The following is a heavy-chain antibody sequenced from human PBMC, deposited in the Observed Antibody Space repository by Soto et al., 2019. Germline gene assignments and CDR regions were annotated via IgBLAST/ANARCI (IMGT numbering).Heavy chain of an antibody. Sequence: SETLSLTCTVSGGSITTYQWSWIRQPPGKGLEWIGGYSGFTDYNPSLKSRVTISEDTSKNQFSLKLSSVTAADTAVYYCARAPILGSDCYFDYWGRGTLVTSPQ. CDR2: YSGFT. CDR3: ARAPILGSDCYFDY. J-gene: IGHJ4*02. V-gene: IGHV4-59*08. D-gene: IGHD2-21*02. CDR1: GGSITTYQ.